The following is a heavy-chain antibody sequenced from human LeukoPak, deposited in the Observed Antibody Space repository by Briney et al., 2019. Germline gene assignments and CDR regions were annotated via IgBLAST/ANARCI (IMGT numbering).Heavy chain of an antibody. CDR3: AKEAKNWNYNWFDP. CDR1: GFTFDDYA. CDR2: ISGDGGST. J-gene: IGHJ5*02. Sequence: GGSLRLSCAASGFTFDDYAMHWVRQAPGKGLEWVSLISGDGGSTYYGDSVKGRFTISRDNSKNSLYLQMNSLRTEDTALYYCAKEAKNWNYNWFDPWGQGTLVTVSS. V-gene: IGHV3-43*02. D-gene: IGHD1-7*01.